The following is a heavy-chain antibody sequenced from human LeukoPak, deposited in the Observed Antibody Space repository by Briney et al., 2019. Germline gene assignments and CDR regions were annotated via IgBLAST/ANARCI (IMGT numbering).Heavy chain of an antibody. V-gene: IGHV3-21*01. Sequence: GGSLRLSCAASGFTFSDYSMNWVRQAPGKGLEWVSSISTTSSYIYYADSVKGRFTISRDNAKNSLYLQMNSLRAGDTAVYFCARDIYDDSGYFRRGLDYWGQGILVTVSS. D-gene: IGHD3-22*01. J-gene: IGHJ4*02. CDR3: ARDIYDDSGYFRRGLDY. CDR1: GFTFSDYS. CDR2: ISTTSSYI.